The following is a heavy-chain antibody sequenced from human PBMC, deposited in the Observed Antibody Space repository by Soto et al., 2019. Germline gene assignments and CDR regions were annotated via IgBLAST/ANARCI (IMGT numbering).Heavy chain of an antibody. CDR1: GFTFSSYT. D-gene: IGHD6-19*01. CDR2: ISYDGSNK. V-gene: IGHV3-30-3*01. Sequence: QVQLVESGGGVVQPGRSLRLSCAASGFTFSSYTMHWVRKAPGKGLEWVALISYDGSNKYYADSVKGRFTISRDNSKNTLYLQMNSLRAEDTAVYYCARGAGIAVAGTSFDYWGQGTLVTVSS. CDR3: ARGAGIAVAGTSFDY. J-gene: IGHJ4*02.